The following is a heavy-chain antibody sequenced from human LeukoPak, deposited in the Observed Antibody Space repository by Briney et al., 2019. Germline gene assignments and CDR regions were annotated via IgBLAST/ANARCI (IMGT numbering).Heavy chain of an antibody. J-gene: IGHJ5*02. Sequence: SETLSLTCAVYGGSFSGYYWSWIRQPPGKGLEWIGEINHSGSTNYNPSLKSRVTISVDTSKNQFSLKLSSVTAADTAVYYCARGFSSIAARPDIYNWFDPWGQGTLVTVSS. D-gene: IGHD6-6*01. V-gene: IGHV4-34*01. CDR2: INHSGST. CDR1: GGSFSGYY. CDR3: ARGFSSIAARPDIYNWFDP.